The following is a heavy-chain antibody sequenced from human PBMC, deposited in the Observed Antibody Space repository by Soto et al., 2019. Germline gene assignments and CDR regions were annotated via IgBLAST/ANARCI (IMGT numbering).Heavy chain of an antibody. CDR3: AKDAVGSHYFYYMDV. CDR2: ISWHSANI. CDR1: GFAFNDYA. V-gene: IGHV3-9*01. Sequence: DVQLVESGGGLVQPGRSLRLSCAASGFAFNDYAMHWVRQAPGKGLEWVAGISWHSANIGYEDSVKGRFTISRDNAKNSLYLQMNSLRSEDTAFYYCAKDAVGSHYFYYMDVWGKGTAVTVSS. J-gene: IGHJ6*03. D-gene: IGHD3-10*01.